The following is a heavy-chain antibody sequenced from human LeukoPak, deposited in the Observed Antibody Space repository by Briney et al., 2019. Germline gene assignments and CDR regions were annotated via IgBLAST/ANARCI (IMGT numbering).Heavy chain of an antibody. CDR1: GFTFSRYS. CDR3: AGSDTIGYSPREWDYWYFDL. D-gene: IGHD3-22*01. Sequence: PGGSLRLSCAVSGFTFSRYSMNWVRRAPGKGLQWVSSISSGSSYVYYSDSVKGRFTISRDNAKNSLFLQMNFLGAEDTAVYYCAGSDTIGYSPREWDYWYFDLWGRGTLVTVSS. CDR2: ISSGSSYV. V-gene: IGHV3-21*01. J-gene: IGHJ2*01.